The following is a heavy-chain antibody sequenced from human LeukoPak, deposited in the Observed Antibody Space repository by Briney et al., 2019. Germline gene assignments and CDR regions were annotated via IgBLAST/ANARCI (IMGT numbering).Heavy chain of an antibody. CDR3: AKDSETEESYYDILTGPAFDY. J-gene: IGHJ4*02. V-gene: IGHV3-23*01. Sequence: GGSLRLSYAASGFTFSSYAMSWVRQAPGKGLEWVSAISGSGGSTYYADSVRGRFTISRDNSKNTLYLQMNSLRAEDTAVYYCAKDSETEESYYDILTGPAFDYWGQGTLVTVSS. CDR1: GFTFSSYA. CDR2: ISGSGGST. D-gene: IGHD3-9*01.